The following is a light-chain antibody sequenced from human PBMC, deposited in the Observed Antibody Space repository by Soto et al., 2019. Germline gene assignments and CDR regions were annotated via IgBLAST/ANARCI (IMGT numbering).Light chain of an antibody. V-gene: IGKV1-16*01. CDR2: DAS. CDR3: QQYGNYPYT. J-gene: IGKJ2*01. CDR1: QGITAR. Sequence: DIQMTQSPSSLSASVGDRVTLTCRASQGITARLTWFQQKPGKAPKSLIYDASTLQYGVPSRFSGGGSGTDFTLTISSLQPEDSATYYCQQYGNYPYTFGLGTKLEIK.